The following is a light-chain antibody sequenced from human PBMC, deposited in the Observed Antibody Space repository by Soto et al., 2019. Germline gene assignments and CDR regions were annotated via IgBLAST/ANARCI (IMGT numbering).Light chain of an antibody. J-gene: IGLJ1*01. CDR3: TSYTSSGTHV. V-gene: IGLV2-14*01. CDR2: DVI. CDR1: TSDVGGYNY. Sequence: QSALTQPASVSGSPGQSITISCTGTTSDVGGYNYVSWHQQHPGKDPKLMIYDVINRPSGVSNRFSGSKSDNTDSLTISGLQAEDEADYYCTSYTSSGTHVFGSGTKVTVL.